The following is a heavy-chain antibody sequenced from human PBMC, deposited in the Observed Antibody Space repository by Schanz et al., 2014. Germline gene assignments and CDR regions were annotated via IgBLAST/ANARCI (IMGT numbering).Heavy chain of an antibody. CDR1: GGTFGRYT. J-gene: IGHJ5*02. V-gene: IGHV1-69*08. D-gene: IGHD3-10*01. CDR3: ARERGVRGGGVWKVNWFDP. Sequence: QVPLVQSGAEVTKPGSSVTVSCEASGGTFGRYTISWLRQAPGQGLEWMGRNIHVLGVTNYAQKFQGRLTITGDQSKTTAFMELSSLTSEDTAVYYCARERGVRGGGVWKVNWFDPWGQGTLVTVSS. CDR2: NIHVLGVT.